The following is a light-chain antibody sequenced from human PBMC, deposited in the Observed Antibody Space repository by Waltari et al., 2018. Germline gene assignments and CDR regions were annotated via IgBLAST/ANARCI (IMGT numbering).Light chain of an antibody. CDR3: YSTDSSGYERV. CDR2: DDN. CDR1: ALPKKY. V-gene: IGLV3-10*01. J-gene: IGLJ3*02. Sequence: SYELTQPPSVSVSPGQTARIPCSGAALPKKYAFWYQQKSAQAPVLVIYDDNKRPSGIPERFSASSSGTMATLTITGAQEEDEGDYYCYSTDSSGYERVFGGGTKLTV.